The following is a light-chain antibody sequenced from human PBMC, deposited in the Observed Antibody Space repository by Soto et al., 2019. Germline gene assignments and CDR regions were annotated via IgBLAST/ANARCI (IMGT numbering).Light chain of an antibody. CDR2: AVS. J-gene: IGKJ4*01. V-gene: IGKV3-15*01. Sequence: EIVMTQSPGTLSVSPGERATLSCRASQSVSSNLAWYQHKPGQAPRLLIYAVSTRATGIPARFSGSGSGTEFTLTISSLQSEDFAVYYCQQHNNWPLTFGGGTKVELK. CDR1: QSVSSN. CDR3: QQHNNWPLT.